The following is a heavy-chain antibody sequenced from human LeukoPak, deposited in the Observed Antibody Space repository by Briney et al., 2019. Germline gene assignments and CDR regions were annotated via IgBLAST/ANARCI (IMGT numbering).Heavy chain of an antibody. V-gene: IGHV4-59*13. CDR3: ASGYGYDAFDI. CDR2: IYYSGST. CDR1: GGSISSYY. Sequence: SETLSLTCTVSGGSISSYYWSWIRQPPGKGLEWIGYIYYSGSTNYNPFLKSRVTISVDTSKNQFSLKLSSVTAADTAVYYCASGYGYDAFDIWGQGTMVTVSS. D-gene: IGHD5-18*01. J-gene: IGHJ3*02.